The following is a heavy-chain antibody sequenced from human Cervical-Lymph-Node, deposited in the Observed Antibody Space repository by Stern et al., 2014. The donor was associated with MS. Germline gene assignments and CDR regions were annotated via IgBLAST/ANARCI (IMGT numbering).Heavy chain of an antibody. CDR3: ASGGEVDGGDV. CDR1: GYTLTIYY. D-gene: IGHD2-15*01. J-gene: IGHJ6*02. Sequence: QVQLVESGTEVKKPGASVKVSCKASGYTLTIYYIHWVRQAPGQGLEWMGVKNPRGGRTTYAPKFQGRFSMTRDTSTSTAYMELSSLRSDDTAVYYCASGGEVDGGDVWGQGTTVTVFS. V-gene: IGHV1-46*01. CDR2: KNPRGGRT.